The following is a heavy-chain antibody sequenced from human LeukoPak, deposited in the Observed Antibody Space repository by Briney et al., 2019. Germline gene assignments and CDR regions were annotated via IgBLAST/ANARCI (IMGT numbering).Heavy chain of an antibody. V-gene: IGHV3-30*18. CDR3: AKLSSFTNGLDY. Sequence: PGRSLRLSCAASGFTFSSYGMHWVRQAPGKGLEWVAVISYDGRNKYYADSVKGRFTISRDNSKNTPYLQMNSLRAEDTAVYYCAKLSSFTNGLDYWGQGTLVTVSS. J-gene: IGHJ4*02. CDR1: GFTFSSYG. D-gene: IGHD2-2*01. CDR2: ISYDGRNK.